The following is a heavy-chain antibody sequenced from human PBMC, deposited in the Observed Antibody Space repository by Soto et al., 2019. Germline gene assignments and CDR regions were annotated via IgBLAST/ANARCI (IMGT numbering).Heavy chain of an antibody. V-gene: IGHV3-30-3*01. Sequence: QVQLVESGGGVVQPESSLRLSCTASGFTFSSYAMHWVRHAPGKGQEWVADISYDGSNKYYADSVKGRCTISRDNSKNALCLQMNSLRDDDTAVYYCASMTRWAGYYDSSGSYGMDVWGRGTTVTVS. CDR1: GFTFSSYA. CDR2: ISYDGSNK. J-gene: IGHJ6*02. D-gene: IGHD3-22*01. CDR3: ASMTRWAGYYDSSGSYGMDV.